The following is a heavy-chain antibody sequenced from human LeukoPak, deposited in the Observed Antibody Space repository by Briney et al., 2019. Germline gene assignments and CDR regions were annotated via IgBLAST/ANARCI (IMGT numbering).Heavy chain of an antibody. J-gene: IGHJ4*02. CDR2: IRYDGSNK. V-gene: IGHV3-30*02. D-gene: IGHD5-18*01. Sequence: PGGSLRLSCAASGFTFSNYGMHWVRQTPGKGLEWVAFIRYDGSNKYYADSVKGRFTISRDNSKNTLYLQMNSLRAEDTAVYYCAKDLGIGFSYGNYFDYWGQGTLVTVSS. CDR3: AKDLGIGFSYGNYFDY. CDR1: GFTFSNYG.